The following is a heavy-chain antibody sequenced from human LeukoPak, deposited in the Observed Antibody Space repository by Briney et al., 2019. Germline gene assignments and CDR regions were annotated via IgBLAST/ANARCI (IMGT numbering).Heavy chain of an antibody. D-gene: IGHD3-9*01. CDR2: INTDTGKS. Sequence: GASVKVSCKGSGYTFTKYAINWVRQAPGQGLEWMGRINTDTGKSTFGQDFTGRSVFSLDTSVSTAYLEISSLEADDTAIYYCARSALRHFDWLVSPEESGFDSWGQGTLVTVSS. CDR1: GYTFTKYA. J-gene: IGHJ5*01. CDR3: ARSALRHFDWLVSPEESGFDS. V-gene: IGHV7-4-1*02.